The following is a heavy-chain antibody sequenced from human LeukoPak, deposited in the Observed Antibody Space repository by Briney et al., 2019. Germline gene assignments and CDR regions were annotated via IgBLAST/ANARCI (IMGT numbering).Heavy chain of an antibody. Sequence: GESLKISFTSSPYSVTSHWIGWVRQKPGKGLEWVGLVYAGDSDTIYSPSFQGQVTMSADKSTSTVYLQWSGLKASDTATYFCARQNRGGSHTTGYYFDYWGLGTLVTVSS. CDR1: PYSVTSHW. CDR3: ARQNRGGSHTTGYYFDY. D-gene: IGHD1-26*01. V-gene: IGHV5-51*01. J-gene: IGHJ4*02. CDR2: VYAGDSDT.